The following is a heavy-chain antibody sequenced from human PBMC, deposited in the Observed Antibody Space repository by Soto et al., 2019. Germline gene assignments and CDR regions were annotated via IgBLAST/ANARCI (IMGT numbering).Heavy chain of an antibody. D-gene: IGHD2-15*01. Sequence: QVQLVQSGAEVREPGSSVKVSCKASGDSFSNFAISWVQQAPGQGLEWMGGITPVFGRPNYAQNFKGRVSITADESTGTAFMGLTSLRSEDTAVYYCATKSCRGGSCYSWRFDNWGQGTLITVSS. J-gene: IGHJ5*02. V-gene: IGHV1-69*01. CDR3: ATKSCRGGSCYSWRFDN. CDR1: GDSFSNFA. CDR2: ITPVFGRP.